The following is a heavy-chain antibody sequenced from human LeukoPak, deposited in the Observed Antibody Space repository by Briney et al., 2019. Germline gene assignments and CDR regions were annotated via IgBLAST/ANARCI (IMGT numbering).Heavy chain of an antibody. D-gene: IGHD3-22*01. CDR1: GGSISSSSYY. CDR3: ARGIPLYYYDSSGYYLNWFDP. J-gene: IGHJ5*02. CDR2: INHSGST. Sequence: SETLSLTCTVSGGSISSSSYYWSWIRQPPGKGLEWIGEINHSGSTNYNPSLKSRVTISVDTSKNQFSLKLSSVTAADTAVYYCARGIPLYYYDSSGYYLNWFDPWGQGTLVTVSS. V-gene: IGHV4-39*07.